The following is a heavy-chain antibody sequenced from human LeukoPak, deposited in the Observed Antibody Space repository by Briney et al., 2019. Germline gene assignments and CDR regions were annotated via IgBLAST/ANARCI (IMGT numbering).Heavy chain of an antibody. CDR2: IIPIFGTA. Sequence: EASVKISCRASARTFSSYAISWVRQAPGQGLETMGGIIPIFGTANYAQKCQGRGTITADECTSTAYMELSSLRSEDTAVYYCARVSGVTMVRGVIHYYYGMDVWGKGTTVTVSS. V-gene: IGHV1-69*01. D-gene: IGHD3-10*01. J-gene: IGHJ6*04. CDR1: ARTFSSYA. CDR3: ARVSGVTMVRGVIHYYYGMDV.